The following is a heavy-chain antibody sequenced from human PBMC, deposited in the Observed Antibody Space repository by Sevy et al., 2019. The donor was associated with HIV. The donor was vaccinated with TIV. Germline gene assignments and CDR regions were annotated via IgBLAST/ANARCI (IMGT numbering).Heavy chain of an antibody. CDR3: ASLPNNYYDISGSSGDDAFDI. Sequence: GGSLRLSCAAYGFTFSIYGMHWVRQAPGKGLEWVAVIWNDRSNKHYADSVKGRFTISRDNAKNTLYLQMNSLRVEDTALYYCASLPNNYYDISGSSGDDAFDIWGQGTRVTVSS. D-gene: IGHD3-22*01. J-gene: IGHJ3*02. CDR2: IWNDRSNK. CDR1: GFTFSIYG. V-gene: IGHV3-33*01.